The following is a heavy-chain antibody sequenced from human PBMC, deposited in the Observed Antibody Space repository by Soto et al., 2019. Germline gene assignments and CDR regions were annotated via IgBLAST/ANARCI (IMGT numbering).Heavy chain of an antibody. CDR1: GGSISSSSYY. D-gene: IGHD3-10*01. V-gene: IGHV4-39*01. CDR2: IYYSGST. CDR3: ARGSGSYTPNNWFDP. J-gene: IGHJ5*02. Sequence: QLQLQESGPGLVKPSETLSLTCTVSGGSISSSSYYWGWIRQPPGKGLEWIGSIYYSGSTYYNPSLKSRVTISVDTSKNQFTLKLGSVTAADTAVYYCARGSGSYTPNNWFDPWGQGTLVTVSS.